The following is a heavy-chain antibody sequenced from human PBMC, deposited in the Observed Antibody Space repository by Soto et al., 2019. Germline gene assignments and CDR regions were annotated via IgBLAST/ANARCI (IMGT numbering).Heavy chain of an antibody. V-gene: IGHV4-31*03. CDR2: IYYNGTT. CDR3: AHRPPYGGTHFDY. J-gene: IGHJ4*02. Sequence: PSETLSLTYTVSGGSISSPNFYWSWIRQHPGKGLEWIGHIYYNGTTYYNPTLKSRVSISVDTSKNQFSLKLSSVTAADTAVYYCAHRPPYGGTHFDYWGQGTLVTVSS. D-gene: IGHD2-15*01. CDR1: GGSISSPNFY.